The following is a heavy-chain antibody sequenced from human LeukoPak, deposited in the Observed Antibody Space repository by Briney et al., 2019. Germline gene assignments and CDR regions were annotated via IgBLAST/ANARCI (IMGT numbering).Heavy chain of an antibody. CDR2: FDPEDGEI. CDR3: ATSDPTDDILTGPGAFDI. D-gene: IGHD3-9*01. J-gene: IGHJ3*02. Sequence: ASVKVSCKVSGYTLTELSMHWVRQAPGKGLEWMGGFDPEDGEIIYAQKFQGRVTMTEDTSTDTAYMELSSLRSEDTAVYYCATSDPTDDILTGPGAFDIWGQGTMVTVSS. CDR1: GYTLTELS. V-gene: IGHV1-24*01.